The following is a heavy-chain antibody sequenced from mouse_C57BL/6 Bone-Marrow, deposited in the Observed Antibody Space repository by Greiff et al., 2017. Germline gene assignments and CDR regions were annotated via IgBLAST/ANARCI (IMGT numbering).Heavy chain of an antibody. D-gene: IGHD1-3*01. J-gene: IGHJ2*01. V-gene: IGHV5-16*01. CDR1: GFTFTDYY. Sequence: EVLLEESEAGLVQPGSSMKLSCTASGFTFTDYYMAWVRQVPEKGLEWVEDINYDGSSTYYLDFLKSRFIITIDNAKNILYLQISSLKSEDTATYCCAKDQLTYVDFWGQGTTLTVSA. CDR3: AKDQLTYVDF. CDR2: INYDGSST.